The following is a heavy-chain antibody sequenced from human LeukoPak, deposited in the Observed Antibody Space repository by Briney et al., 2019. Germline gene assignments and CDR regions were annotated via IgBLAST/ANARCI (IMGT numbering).Heavy chain of an antibody. Sequence: ASVKVSCKVSGYTLTELSMHWVRQAPGKGLEWMGGFDPEDGETIYAQKFQGRVTMTEDTSTDTAYMELSGLRSEDTAVYYCATYSRTTGTSDFDYWGQGTLVTVSS. CDR1: GYTLTELS. D-gene: IGHD1-1*01. CDR2: FDPEDGET. CDR3: ATYSRTTGTSDFDY. J-gene: IGHJ4*02. V-gene: IGHV1-24*01.